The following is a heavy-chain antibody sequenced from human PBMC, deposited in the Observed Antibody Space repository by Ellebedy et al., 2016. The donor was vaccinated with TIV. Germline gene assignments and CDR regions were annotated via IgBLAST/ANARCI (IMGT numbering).Heavy chain of an antibody. CDR2: IEYSGTT. J-gene: IGHJ3*02. CDR1: GGSISIYH. V-gene: IGHV4-59*01. Sequence: SETLSLTCTVSGGSISIYHWSWIRQPPGKGLEWIAYIEYSGTTDYNPSLMSRITMAIDASKNQFSLKLNSVTAADTAVYYCARTHFYDSSGFYVDAFDIWGQGTLVTVSS. CDR3: ARTHFYDSSGFYVDAFDI. D-gene: IGHD3-22*01.